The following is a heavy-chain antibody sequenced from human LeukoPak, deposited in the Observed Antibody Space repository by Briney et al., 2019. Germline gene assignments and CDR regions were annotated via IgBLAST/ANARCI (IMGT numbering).Heavy chain of an antibody. D-gene: IGHD1-26*01. CDR3: AKLLLETGGIGEEFDF. CDR1: GFTFSSYA. J-gene: IGHJ4*02. CDR2: IRYDGNKK. V-gene: IGHV3-30*02. Sequence: PGGSLRLSCAASGFTFSSYAMYWVRQAPGKGLEWVAFIRYDGNKKYYADSVKGRFTISRDNSRNTLLLQMDSLTSEDTAVYYCAKLLLETGGIGEEFDFWGQGTLVTVSS.